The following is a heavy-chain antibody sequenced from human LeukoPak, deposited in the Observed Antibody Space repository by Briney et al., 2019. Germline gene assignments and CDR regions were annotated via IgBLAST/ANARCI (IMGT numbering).Heavy chain of an antibody. CDR2: ISSSGSTK. CDR3: ARGGGVTDDY. CDR1: GXTFSSYE. J-gene: IGHJ4*02. Sequence: PGGSLRLSCAASGXTFSSYEMNWVRQGPGKGLEWVSYISSSGSTKYYADSVKGRFTISRDNAKNSLYLQMNSLRAEDTAVYYCARGGGVTDDYWGQGTLVTVSS. D-gene: IGHD2-21*02. V-gene: IGHV3-48*03.